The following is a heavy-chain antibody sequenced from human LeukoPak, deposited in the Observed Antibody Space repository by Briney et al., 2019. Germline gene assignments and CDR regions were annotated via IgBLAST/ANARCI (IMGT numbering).Heavy chain of an antibody. CDR2: ISYSGNT. CDR1: GGSITSGGYR. D-gene: IGHD2-2*01. Sequence: LSLTCTVSGGSITSGGYRWSWIRQHPGKGLEWIGYISYSGNTYYNPSLRSRLTISLDTSMNQFSLRLTSLAAADTAVYFCAADPRGTSTWYGMVVWGPGTTVTVSS. CDR3: AADPRGTSTWYGMVV. J-gene: IGHJ6*02. V-gene: IGHV4-31*03.